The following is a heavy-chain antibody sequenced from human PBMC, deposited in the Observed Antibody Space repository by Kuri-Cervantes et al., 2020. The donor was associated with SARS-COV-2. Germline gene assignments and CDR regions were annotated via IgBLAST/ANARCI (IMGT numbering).Heavy chain of an antibody. D-gene: IGHD2-2*01. CDR1: GYTLTELS. CDR3: ATSGSPVPDLNWFDL. J-gene: IGHJ5*02. Sequence: ASVKVSCKVSGYTLTELSMHWVRQAPGRGLEWMGGFDPEDGETIYAQKFQGRVTMTEDTSTDTAYMELSSLRSEDTAVYYCATSGSPVPDLNWFDLWGQGTLVTVSS. V-gene: IGHV1-24*01. CDR2: FDPEDGET.